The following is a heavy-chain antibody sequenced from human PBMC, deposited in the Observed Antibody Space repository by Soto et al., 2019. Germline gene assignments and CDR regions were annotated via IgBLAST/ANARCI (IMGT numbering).Heavy chain of an antibody. J-gene: IGHJ6*02. Sequence: GASVKVSCKASGYTFTGYYMHWVRQAPGQGLEWMGRINPNSGGTNYAQKFQGWVTMTRDTSISTAYMELSRLRSDDTAVYYCARGPRITMVRGVLSVDYYGMDVWGQGTTVTVSS. D-gene: IGHD3-10*01. CDR3: ARGPRITMVRGVLSVDYYGMDV. CDR1: GYTFTGYY. V-gene: IGHV1-2*04. CDR2: INPNSGGT.